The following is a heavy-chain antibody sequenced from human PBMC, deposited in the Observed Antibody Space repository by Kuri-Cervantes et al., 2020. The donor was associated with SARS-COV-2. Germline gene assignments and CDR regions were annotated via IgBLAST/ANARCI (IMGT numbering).Heavy chain of an antibody. D-gene: IGHD6-13*01. Sequence: SETLSLTCTVSGASISSYYWSWIRQPAGKGLEWIGRIYTSGSTNYNPSLKSRVTMSVDTSKNQFSLKLSSVTAADTAVYYCARAPSWVAAGTFYAYYYYMDVWGKGTTVTVSS. CDR3: ARAPSWVAAGTFYAYYYYMDV. CDR2: IYTSGST. J-gene: IGHJ6*03. CDR1: GASISSYY. V-gene: IGHV4-4*07.